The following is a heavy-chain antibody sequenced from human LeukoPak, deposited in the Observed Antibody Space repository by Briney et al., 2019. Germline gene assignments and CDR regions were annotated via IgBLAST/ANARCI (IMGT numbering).Heavy chain of an antibody. CDR1: GFTFNTYA. Sequence: PGGSLSLSCAASGFTFNTYAMNWVRQAPGKGLEWVSAISDGGGTNTFYADSVKGRFTISRDNLKNTLYLQMNSLRAEDTAVYYCAKVDPVYGSGSYDYWGQGTLVTVSS. J-gene: IGHJ4*02. V-gene: IGHV3-23*01. D-gene: IGHD3-10*01. CDR3: AKVDPVYGSGSYDY. CDR2: ISDGGGTNT.